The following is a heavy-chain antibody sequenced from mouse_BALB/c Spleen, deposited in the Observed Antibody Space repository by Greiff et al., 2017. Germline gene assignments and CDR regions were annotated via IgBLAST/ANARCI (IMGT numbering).Heavy chain of an antibody. V-gene: IGHV5-12-2*01. CDR3: ARHGTGAFAY. CDR1: GFTFSSYT. J-gene: IGHJ3*01. CDR2: ISNGGGST. D-gene: IGHD4-1*01. Sequence: EVKLMESGGGLVQPGGSLKLSCAASGFTFSSYTMSWVRQTPEKRLEWVAYISNGGGSTYYPDTVKGRFTISRDNAKNTLYLQMSSLKSEDTAMYYCARHGTGAFAYWGQGTLVTVSA.